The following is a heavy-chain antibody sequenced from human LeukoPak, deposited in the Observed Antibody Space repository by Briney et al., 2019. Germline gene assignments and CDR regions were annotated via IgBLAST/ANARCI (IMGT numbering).Heavy chain of an antibody. D-gene: IGHD6-13*01. Sequence: PGRSLRLSCAASGFTFSDYALSWVRQAPGKGLEWVSVISGSDTNTNYADSVKGRFTISRDNSKNSLYLQMNSLRAEDTAVYYCAREGAAAAFDYWGQGTLVTVSS. CDR1: GFTFSDYA. CDR2: ISGSDTNT. V-gene: IGHV3-23*01. J-gene: IGHJ4*02. CDR3: AREGAAAAFDY.